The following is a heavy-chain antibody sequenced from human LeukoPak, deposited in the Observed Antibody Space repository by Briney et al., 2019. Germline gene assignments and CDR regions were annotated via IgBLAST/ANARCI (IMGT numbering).Heavy chain of an antibody. Sequence: PSETLSLTCTVSGGSISSYYWSWIRQPPGKGLEWIGYIYYSGSTNYNPSLKSRVTISVDTSKNQFSLKLSSVTAADTAVYYCATQLGILGYFDYWGQGTLVTVSS. D-gene: IGHD7-27*01. J-gene: IGHJ4*02. V-gene: IGHV4-59*08. CDR3: ATQLGILGYFDY. CDR2: IYYSGST. CDR1: GGSISSYY.